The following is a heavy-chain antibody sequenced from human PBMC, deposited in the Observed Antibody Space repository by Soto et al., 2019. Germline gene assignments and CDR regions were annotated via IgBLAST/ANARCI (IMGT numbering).Heavy chain of an antibody. J-gene: IGHJ6*02. CDR1: GGTFSSYA. D-gene: IGHD5-18*01. CDR2: IIPIFGTA. Sequence: KVSCKASGGTFSSYAISWVRQAPGQGLEWMGGIIPIFGTANYAQKFQGRVTITADESTSTAYMELSSLRSEDTAVYYCARDQRGYSYGWGWYYYYGMDVWGQGTTVTVSS. V-gene: IGHV1-69*01. CDR3: ARDQRGYSYGWGWYYYYGMDV.